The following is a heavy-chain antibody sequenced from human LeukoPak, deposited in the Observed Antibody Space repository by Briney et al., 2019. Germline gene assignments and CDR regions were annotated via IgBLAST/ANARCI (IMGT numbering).Heavy chain of an antibody. Sequence: GGSLRLSCAASGFTFSSYSMNWVRQAPGKGLEWVSSISSSSSYIYYTDSVKGRFTISRDNAKNSVYLQMNSLRLEDTAVYYCARTGLGLYSFDYWGQGTLVTVSS. CDR3: ARTGLGLYSFDY. CDR2: ISSSSSYI. V-gene: IGHV3-21*01. D-gene: IGHD3/OR15-3a*01. CDR1: GFTFSSYS. J-gene: IGHJ4*02.